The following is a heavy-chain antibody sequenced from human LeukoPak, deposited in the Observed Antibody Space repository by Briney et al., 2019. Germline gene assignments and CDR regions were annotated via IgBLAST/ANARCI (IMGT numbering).Heavy chain of an antibody. CDR2: IYYSGST. CDR3: ARGGGMTTVTTGWFDP. Sequence: TSETLSLTCTVSGGSISSYYWSWIRQPPGKGLEWIGYIYYSGSTNYNPSLKSRVTISVDTSKNQFSLKLSSVTAADTAVYYCARGGGMTTVTTGWFDPWGQGTLVTVSS. CDR1: GGSISSYY. D-gene: IGHD4-11*01. V-gene: IGHV4-59*12. J-gene: IGHJ5*02.